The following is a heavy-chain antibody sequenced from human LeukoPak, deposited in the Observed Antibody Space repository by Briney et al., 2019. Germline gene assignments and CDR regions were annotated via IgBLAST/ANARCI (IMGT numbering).Heavy chain of an antibody. Sequence: GGSLRLSCAASGFTFSSYSMNWVRQPPGKGLEGVSSISSSSSYIYYADSVKGRFTISRDNAKNSLYLQMNSLRAEDTAVYYCASKPRSSSGFPIWGQGTMVTVSS. D-gene: IGHD3-22*01. CDR3: ASKPRSSSGFPI. CDR1: GFTFSSYS. CDR2: ISSSSSYI. V-gene: IGHV3-21*01. J-gene: IGHJ3*02.